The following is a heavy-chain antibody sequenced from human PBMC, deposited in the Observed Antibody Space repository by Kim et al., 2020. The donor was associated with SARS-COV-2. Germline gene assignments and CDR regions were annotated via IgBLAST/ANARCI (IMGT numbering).Heavy chain of an antibody. J-gene: IGHJ6*02. CDR3: ARSAAGTSYYYYGMDV. V-gene: IGHV3-11*04. Sequence: VKGRFTISRDNAKNSLYLQMNSLRAEDTAVYYCARSAAGTSYYYYGMDVWGQGTTVTVSS. D-gene: IGHD6-13*01.